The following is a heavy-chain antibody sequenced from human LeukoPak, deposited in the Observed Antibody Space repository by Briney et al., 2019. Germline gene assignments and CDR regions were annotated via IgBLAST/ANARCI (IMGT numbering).Heavy chain of an antibody. J-gene: IGHJ3*02. CDR2: LNQDRSEK. CDR1: GCTTSSFW. V-gene: IGHV3-7*01. Sequence: GGSLRLSRAASGCTTSSFWMSWGRQAPGKGLERVANLNQDRSEKYYLDSVKGRFTMSRDNAKNSLYLQMSSLRAEDTAVYYCASSGSSWYGAFDIWGQGTMVTVSS. CDR3: ASSGSSWYGAFDI. D-gene: IGHD6-13*01.